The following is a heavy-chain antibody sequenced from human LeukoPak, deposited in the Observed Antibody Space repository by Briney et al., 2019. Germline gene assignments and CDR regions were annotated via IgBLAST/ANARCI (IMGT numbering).Heavy chain of an antibody. CDR2: ISYDGSNK. V-gene: IGHV3-30*18. Sequence: GGSLRLSCAASGFTFSSYGMHWVRQAPGKGLEWVAVISYDGSNKYYADSVKGRFTISRDNSKNTLYLQMNSLRAEDTAVYYCAKSDDIEATIYDYWGQGTLVTVSS. J-gene: IGHJ4*02. D-gene: IGHD5-12*01. CDR1: GFTFSSYG. CDR3: AKSDDIEATIYDY.